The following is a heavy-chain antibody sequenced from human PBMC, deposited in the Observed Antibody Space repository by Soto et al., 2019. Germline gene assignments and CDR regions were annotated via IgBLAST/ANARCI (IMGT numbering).Heavy chain of an antibody. J-gene: IGHJ4*02. CDR1: GHTYTGYY. CDR3: ANAYHYDSSGYPDY. D-gene: IGHD3-22*01. Sequence: GASVKVSCKASGHTYTGYYMHWVRQAPGQGLEWMGWINLNSGGTNYAQKFQDRVTMTRDTSITTAYMELSRLSSDDTAKYYCANAYHYDSSGYPDYWGQGTLVTVSS. CDR2: INLNSGGT. V-gene: IGHV1-2*02.